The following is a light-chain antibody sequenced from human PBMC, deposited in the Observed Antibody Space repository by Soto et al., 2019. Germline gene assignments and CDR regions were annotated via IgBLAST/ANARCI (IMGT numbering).Light chain of an antibody. Sequence: QTVVTQPPSASGTPGQRVTISCSGSSSNIGSNTVNWYQQLPGTAPKLLIYSNNQRPSGVPDRFSGSKSGTSASLAISGLQSEDDADYYCAAWDDSLNGVFGTGTKLTVL. V-gene: IGLV1-44*01. CDR1: SSNIGSNT. J-gene: IGLJ1*01. CDR2: SNN. CDR3: AAWDDSLNGV.